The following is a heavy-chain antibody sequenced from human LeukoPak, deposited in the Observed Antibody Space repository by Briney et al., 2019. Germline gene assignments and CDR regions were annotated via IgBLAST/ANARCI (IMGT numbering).Heavy chain of an antibody. CDR3: ARVGYSGYDSRPVFNY. D-gene: IGHD5-12*01. Sequence: GASVKVSCKASGYTFTSYVMHWVRQAPGQRLEWMGWINTGNGNTKYSQKFQGRVTFTRATSASTAYMELSSLRSEDTAVYHCARVGYSGYDSRPVFNYWGQGTLVTVSS. CDR2: INTGNGNT. CDR1: GYTFTSYV. V-gene: IGHV1-3*04. J-gene: IGHJ4*02.